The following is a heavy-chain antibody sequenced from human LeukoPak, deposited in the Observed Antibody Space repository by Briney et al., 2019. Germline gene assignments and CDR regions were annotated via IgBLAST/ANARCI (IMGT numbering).Heavy chain of an antibody. CDR3: ARDNIPVAGTGLSWFDP. CDR1: GGSISSGDYY. D-gene: IGHD6-13*01. Sequence: SETLSLTFTVSGGSISSGDYYWSWIRQPPGKGLEWIGYIYYSGSTYYNPSLKSRVTISVDTSKNQFSLKLSSVTAVDTAVYYCARDNIPVAGTGLSWFDPWGQGTLVTVSS. CDR2: IYYSGST. J-gene: IGHJ5*02. V-gene: IGHV4-30-4*08.